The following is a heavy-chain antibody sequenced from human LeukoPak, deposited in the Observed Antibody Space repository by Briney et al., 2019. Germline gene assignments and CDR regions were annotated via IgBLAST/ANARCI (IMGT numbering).Heavy chain of an antibody. Sequence: SETLSLTCTVSGGSVGSGTYYWSWIRQSPGKGLEWIGNVYYSGSAYYNPSLKSRVTMSIDTSKNQFSLKLSSVTAADTAVYYCARKPIINNAWYYFDYWGQGTLVTVSS. J-gene: IGHJ4*02. CDR2: VYYSGSA. CDR3: ARKPIINNAWYYFDY. V-gene: IGHV4-39*07. D-gene: IGHD1/OR15-1a*01. CDR1: GGSVGSGTYY.